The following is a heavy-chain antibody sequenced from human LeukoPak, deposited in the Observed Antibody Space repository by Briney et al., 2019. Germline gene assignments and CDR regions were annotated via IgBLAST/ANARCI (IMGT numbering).Heavy chain of an antibody. D-gene: IGHD1/OR15-1a*01. J-gene: IGHJ4*02. Sequence: GGSLRLSCAASGFTFSDYWMSWVRQATGKGLEWVANIRQDGSEKNYVDSVKGRFTISRDNAKNSLYLQMNSLRADDTAVYYCARRIISDQNRGFIDFWGQGTLVTVSS. V-gene: IGHV3-7*01. CDR2: IRQDGSEK. CDR3: ARRIISDQNRGFIDF. CDR1: GFTFSDYW.